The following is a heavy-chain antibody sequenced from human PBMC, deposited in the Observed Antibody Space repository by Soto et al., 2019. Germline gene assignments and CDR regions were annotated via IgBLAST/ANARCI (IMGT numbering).Heavy chain of an antibody. J-gene: IGHJ4*02. V-gene: IGHV1-3*05. CDR2: FNAGNGNT. CDR1: GYTFTSYA. D-gene: IGHD2-21*02. CDR3: ARAWVVVTAPDY. Sequence: QVQLVQSGAEEKKPGASVKVSCKASGYTFTSYAMHWVRQAPGQRLEWMGWFNAGNGNTKYSQKFHGRVTITRDTSASTAYMELSSLRSEDTAVYYCARAWVVVTAPDYWGQGTLVTVSS.